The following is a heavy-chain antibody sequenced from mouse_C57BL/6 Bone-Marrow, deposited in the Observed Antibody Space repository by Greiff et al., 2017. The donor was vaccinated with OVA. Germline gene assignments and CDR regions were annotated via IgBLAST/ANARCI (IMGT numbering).Heavy chain of an antibody. D-gene: IGHD2-2*01. Sequence: EVQLVESGGGLVQPGGSLKLSCAASGFTFSDYYMYWVRQTPEKRLEWVAYISNGGGSTYYPDTVKGRFTISSDNAKNTLYLQMSRLKSEDTAMYYCARQGGYLAWFAYWGQGTLVTVSA. CDR2: ISNGGGST. CDR1: GFTFSDYY. V-gene: IGHV5-12*01. CDR3: ARQGGYLAWFAY. J-gene: IGHJ3*01.